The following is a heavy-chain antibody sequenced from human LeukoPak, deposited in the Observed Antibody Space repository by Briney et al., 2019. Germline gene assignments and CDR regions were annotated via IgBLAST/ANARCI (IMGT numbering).Heavy chain of an antibody. Sequence: TGGSLRLSCAASGFTFSSYWMSWVRQAPGKGLEWVANIKQDGSEKYYVDSVKGRFTISRDNAKNSLYLQMNSLRAEDTAVYYCARDYEYCSGGSCYKGLLADYWGQGTLVTVSS. CDR1: GFTFSSYW. V-gene: IGHV3-7*01. CDR2: IKQDGSEK. J-gene: IGHJ4*02. CDR3: ARDYEYCSGGSCYKGLLADY. D-gene: IGHD2-15*01.